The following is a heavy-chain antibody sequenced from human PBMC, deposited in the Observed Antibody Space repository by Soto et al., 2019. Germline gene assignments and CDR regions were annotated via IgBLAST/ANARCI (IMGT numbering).Heavy chain of an antibody. D-gene: IGHD6-13*01. J-gene: IGHJ4*02. CDR3: ARLQAAVPHY. CDR1: GDSISGSPYF. V-gene: IGHV4-39*01. CDR2: IFYDGYT. Sequence: QVQLQESGPGLVMTSETLSLTCTVSGDSISGSPYFWGWIRQRPGKRLEWIGSIFYDGYTLYTPSLKSRITISVDTSKNQFSLKLTSVAAADTAIYFYARLQAAVPHYWGQGILVTVSS.